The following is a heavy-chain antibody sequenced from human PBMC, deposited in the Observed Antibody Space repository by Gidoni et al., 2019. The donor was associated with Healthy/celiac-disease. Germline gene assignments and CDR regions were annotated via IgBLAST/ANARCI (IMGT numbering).Heavy chain of an antibody. CDR2: ISAYNGNT. CDR3: ARSGGDMVRGVITLFDY. V-gene: IGHV1-18*01. CDR1: GYTFTIYG. D-gene: IGHD3-10*01. Sequence: QVQLVQSGAAVQKPGASVKVSCKASGYTFTIYGISWVRQAPGQGLEWMGWISAYNGNTNYAQKLQGRVTMTTDTSTSTAYMELRSLRSDDTAVYYCARSGGDMVRGVITLFDYWGQGTLVTVSS. J-gene: IGHJ4*02.